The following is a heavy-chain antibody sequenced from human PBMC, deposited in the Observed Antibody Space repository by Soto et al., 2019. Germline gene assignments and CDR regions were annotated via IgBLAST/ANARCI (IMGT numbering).Heavy chain of an antibody. J-gene: IGHJ6*02. CDR3: ASLPIRYAPYGMDV. CDR1: GYTFTSYY. Sequence: VSGTDKASGYTFTSYYIPLVRQSLGQGLEWMGWINPNSGGTNYAQKFQGRVTMTRDTSISTAYMELSRLRSDDTAVYYCASLPIRYAPYGMDVWGQGTTVTGSS. V-gene: IGHV1-2*02. CDR2: INPNSGGT. D-gene: IGHD2-2*01.